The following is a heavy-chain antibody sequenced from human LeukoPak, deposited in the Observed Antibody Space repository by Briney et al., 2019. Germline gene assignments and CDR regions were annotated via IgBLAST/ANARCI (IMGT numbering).Heavy chain of an antibody. CDR2: INPNTGDT. D-gene: IGHD5-24*01. CDR1: GYTFTGYH. J-gene: IGHJ4*02. V-gene: IGHV1-2*02. CDR3: TRDPEMATILFEY. Sequence: ASVKVSCKASGYTFTGYHMHWVRQAPGQGLEWMGWINPNTGDTNYAQKFQGRATMTRDTSISAVYMELSWLRSDDTAVYYCTRDPEMATILFEYWGQGTLVTVSS.